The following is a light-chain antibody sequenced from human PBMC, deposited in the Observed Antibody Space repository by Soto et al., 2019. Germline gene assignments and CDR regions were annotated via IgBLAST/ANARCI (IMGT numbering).Light chain of an antibody. CDR1: PSASSN. Sequence: EIVMTQSPATLSVSPGERATLSCRASPSASSNLAWYQQKPGQAPRLLIYGASTRATGIPARFSGSGSGTEFTLTISSLQSEDFAVYYCQQYNNWPPWTFGQGTKVEIK. V-gene: IGKV3-15*01. CDR3: QQYNNWPPWT. CDR2: GAS. J-gene: IGKJ1*01.